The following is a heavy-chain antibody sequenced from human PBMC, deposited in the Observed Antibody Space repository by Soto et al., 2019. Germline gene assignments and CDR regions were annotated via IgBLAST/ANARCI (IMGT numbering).Heavy chain of an antibody. CDR3: ATGDTPIRGELLPFDY. J-gene: IGHJ4*02. CDR2: FDPEDGET. V-gene: IGHV1-24*01. Sequence: ASVKVSCKVSGYTLTELSMHWVRQAPGKGLEWMGGFDPEDGETIYAQKFQGRVTMTEDTSTDTAYMELSSLRSEDTAVYYCATGDTPIRGELLPFDYWGQGTLVTVSS. D-gene: IGHD1-26*01. CDR1: GYTLTELS.